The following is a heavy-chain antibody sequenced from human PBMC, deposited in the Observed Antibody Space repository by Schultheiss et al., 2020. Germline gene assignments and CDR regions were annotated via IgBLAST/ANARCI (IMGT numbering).Heavy chain of an antibody. V-gene: IGHV3-33*07. CDR2: IWYDGSNK. Sequence: GGSLRLSCGVSGFSFTTYGMNWVRQAPGKGLEWVAVIWYDGSNKYYADSVKGRFTISRDNSKNTLYLQMNSLKTEDTAVYYCARDKRYCSGGSCHSNNWFDPWGQGTLVTVSS. CDR1: GFSFTTYG. J-gene: IGHJ5*02. CDR3: ARDKRYCSGGSCHSNNWFDP. D-gene: IGHD2-15*01.